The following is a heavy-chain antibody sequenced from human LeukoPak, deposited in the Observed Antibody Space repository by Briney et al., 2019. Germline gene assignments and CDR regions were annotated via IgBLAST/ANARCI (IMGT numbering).Heavy chain of an antibody. J-gene: IGHJ3*02. CDR3: ARASVTMIVVVGHGAFDI. CDR2: IYYSGST. Sequence: SETLSLTCTVSGGSISSSSYYWGWIRQPPGKGLEWIGSIYYSGSTYYNPSLKSRVTISVDTSKNQFSLKLSSVTAADTAVYYCARASVTMIVVVGHGAFDIWGQGTMVTVSS. CDR1: GGSISSSSYY. D-gene: IGHD3-22*01. V-gene: IGHV4-39*07.